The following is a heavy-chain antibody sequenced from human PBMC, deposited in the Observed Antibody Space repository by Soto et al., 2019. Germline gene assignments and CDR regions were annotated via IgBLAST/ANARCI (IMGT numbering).Heavy chain of an antibody. CDR2: IIPMFGTA. CDR1: GGTFSRYA. J-gene: IGHJ4*02. CDR3: ARDGTLYDSSGYYYLY. Sequence: SVKVSCKASGGTFSRYAINWVRQAPGQGLEWMGGIIPMFGTANYAQKFQGRVTITADESTNTGYMELRSLISEDTAVYYCARDGTLYDSSGYYYLYWGQGTLVTVS. V-gene: IGHV1-69*13. D-gene: IGHD3-22*01.